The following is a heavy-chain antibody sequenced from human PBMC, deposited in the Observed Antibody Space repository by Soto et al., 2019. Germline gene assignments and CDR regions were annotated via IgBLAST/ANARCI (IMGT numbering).Heavy chain of an antibody. J-gene: IGHJ5*02. CDR2: ISYDGSNK. CDR3: AKGDWFDP. CDR1: GFTFSHYG. Sequence: QVQLVEAGGGVVQPGRSLRLSCAASGFTFSHYGMHWVLQAPGKGLEWVAVISYDGSNKYYADSVKGRFSISRDNSKNTLYLQMNSLRAEDTAVYYCAKGDWFDPWGQGTLLTVSS. V-gene: IGHV3-30*18.